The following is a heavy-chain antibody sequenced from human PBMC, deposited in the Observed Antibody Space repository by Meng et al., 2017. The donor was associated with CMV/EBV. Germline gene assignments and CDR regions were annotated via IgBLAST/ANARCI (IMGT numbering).Heavy chain of an antibody. CDR1: GFTFSSYW. Sequence: GESLKISCAASGFTFSSYWMSWVRQAPGKGLEWVANIKQDGSEKYYVDSVKGRFTISRDNAKNSLYLQMNSLRAEETAVYYCAKDVVVPAAFDPWGQGTLVTVSS. V-gene: IGHV3-7*04. CDR3: AKDVVVPAAFDP. D-gene: IGHD2-2*01. CDR2: IKQDGSEK. J-gene: IGHJ5*02.